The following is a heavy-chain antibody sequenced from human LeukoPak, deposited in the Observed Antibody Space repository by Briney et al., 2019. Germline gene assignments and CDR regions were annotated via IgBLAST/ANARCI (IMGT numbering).Heavy chain of an antibody. CDR2: ISYDGSNK. CDR1: GFTFSSYA. V-gene: IGHV3-30-3*01. Sequence: GGSLRLSCAASGFTFSSYAMHWVRQAPGKGLEWVAVISYDGSNKYYADSVKGRFTISRDNSKNTLYLQMNSLRAEDTAVYYCARDLHPYYDFWSGYSGGLYVDVWGKGTTVTVSS. CDR3: ARDLHPYYDFWSGYSGGLYVDV. D-gene: IGHD3-3*01. J-gene: IGHJ6*03.